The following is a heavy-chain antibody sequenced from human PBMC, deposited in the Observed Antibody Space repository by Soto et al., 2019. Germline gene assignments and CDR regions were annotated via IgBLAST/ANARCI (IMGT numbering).Heavy chain of an antibody. CDR1: GFTFSSYG. V-gene: IGHV3-33*01. Sequence: GGSLRLSCAASGFTFSSYGMHWVRQAPGKGLEWVAVIWYDGSNKYYADSVKGRFTISRDNSKNTLYLQMNSLRAEDTAVYYCAREGGRSSWYADYWGQGTLVTVSS. J-gene: IGHJ4*02. CDR2: IWYDGSNK. CDR3: AREGGRSSWYADY. D-gene: IGHD6-13*01.